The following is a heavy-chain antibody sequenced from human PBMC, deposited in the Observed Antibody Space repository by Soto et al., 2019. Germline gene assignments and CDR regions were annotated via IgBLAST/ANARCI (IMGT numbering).Heavy chain of an antibody. CDR2: INGDGSST. V-gene: IGHV3-74*01. D-gene: IGHD6-19*01. J-gene: IGHJ4*02. CDR1: GFTFSSYW. Sequence: GGSLRLSCAASGFTFSSYWMHWVRQAPGKGLVWVSRINGDGSSTTYADSVKGRFTISRDNAKNTLYLQINSLSGEDTAVYYRTSNRDGLGDWGQGT. CDR3: TSNRDGLGD.